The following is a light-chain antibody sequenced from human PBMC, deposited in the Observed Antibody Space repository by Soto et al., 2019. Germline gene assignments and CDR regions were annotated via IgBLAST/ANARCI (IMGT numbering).Light chain of an antibody. CDR2: ADS. Sequence: EIMFTHSLSTLSLTPGETATLYCRASQSVSGYIGWYQQKPGQAPRLLIYADSNRATGIPARFSGSGSGTDFTLTISILEPEDFSVYYCQQRYNWPITFGQGTRLEI. CDR1: QSVSGY. V-gene: IGKV3-11*01. CDR3: QQRYNWPIT. J-gene: IGKJ5*01.